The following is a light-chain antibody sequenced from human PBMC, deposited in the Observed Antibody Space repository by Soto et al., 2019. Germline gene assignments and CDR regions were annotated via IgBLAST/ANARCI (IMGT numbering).Light chain of an antibody. CDR3: QQRSNRPPLT. CDR2: GAS. J-gene: IGKJ3*01. V-gene: IGKV3-11*01. Sequence: EVVLTQSPATLSLSPGESATLSCRASQSVDTYLAWYQQKPGQPPRLLIYGASNRDTGIPARFSGSGSGTDFTLTITALEPEDFAVYYCQQRSNRPPLTFGPGTKV. CDR1: QSVDTY.